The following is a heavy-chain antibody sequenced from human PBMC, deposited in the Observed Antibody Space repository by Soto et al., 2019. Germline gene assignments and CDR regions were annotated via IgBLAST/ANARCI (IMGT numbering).Heavy chain of an antibody. CDR2: IYHSGST. CDR1: GGSISSSNW. V-gene: IGHV4-4*02. CDR3: ARVLIDDYGSGSPLGMDF. J-gene: IGHJ6*02. D-gene: IGHD3-10*01. Sequence: PSETLSLTCAVSGGSISSSNWWSWVRQPPGKGLEWIGEIYHSGSTNYNPSLKSRVTISVDKSKNQFSLKLSSVTAADTAVYYCARVLIDDYGSGSPLGMDFWGQGTTVTVSS.